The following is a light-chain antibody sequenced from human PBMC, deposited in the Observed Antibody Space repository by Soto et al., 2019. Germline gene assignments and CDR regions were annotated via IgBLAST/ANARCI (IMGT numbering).Light chain of an antibody. J-gene: IGKJ5*01. Sequence: DIVMTQSPGSLAVSPGERATLSCRASQSVSIKLAWYQQRPGQAPRLLIFRASTRATDIPARFSGSGSGTEFTLTISSLQSEDFAVYYCQQYHHWPPITFGQGTRLEIK. CDR2: RAS. CDR3: QQYHHWPPIT. V-gene: IGKV3-15*01. CDR1: QSVSIK.